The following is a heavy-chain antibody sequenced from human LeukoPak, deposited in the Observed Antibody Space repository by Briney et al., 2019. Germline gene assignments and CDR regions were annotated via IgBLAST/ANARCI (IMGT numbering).Heavy chain of an antibody. CDR1: RVSFSSYA. CDR3: ASTGGHSSGYYYPGY. V-gene: IGHV3-23*01. J-gene: IGHJ4*02. Sequence: GRSLSLSCAPSRVSFSSYAMSWVCHAPGQGLEFLSAVIGGGGSTYYADSVMGRFTISRDNSKNTLYLQMNSLRAEDTAVYYCASTGGHSSGYYYPGYWGQGTLVTVSS. CDR2: VIGGGGST. D-gene: IGHD3-22*01.